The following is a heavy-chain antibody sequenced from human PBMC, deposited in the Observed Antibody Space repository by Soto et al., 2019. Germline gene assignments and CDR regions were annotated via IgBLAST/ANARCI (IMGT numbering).Heavy chain of an antibody. Sequence: QLQLQESGSGLVKPSQTLSLTCAVSGGSISSGGYSWSWIRQPPGKGLEWIGYIYHSGSIYYNPSLKSRVTISVDRSKNQFSLKLSTVTAADTAVYYCARRRGVPYYYGMDVWGQGTTVTVSS. J-gene: IGHJ6*02. V-gene: IGHV4-30-2*01. D-gene: IGHD3-3*01. CDR1: GGSISSGGYS. CDR2: IYHSGSI. CDR3: ARRRGVPYYYGMDV.